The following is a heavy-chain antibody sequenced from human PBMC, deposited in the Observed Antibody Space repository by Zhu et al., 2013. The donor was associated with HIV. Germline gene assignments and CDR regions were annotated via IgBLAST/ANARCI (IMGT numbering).Heavy chain of an antibody. D-gene: IGHD4-4*01. J-gene: IGHJ4*02. Sequence: KPGASVKVSCKASGYTFTAYFIHWVRQAPGQGLEWMGIINPSGGSTSYAQKFQGRVTMTRDTSTRTVYMELSSLRSEDTAVYYCASYSIYHYWGQGTLVTVSS. CDR2: INPSGGST. CDR3: ASYSIYHY. CDR1: GYTFTAYF. V-gene: IGHV1-46*01.